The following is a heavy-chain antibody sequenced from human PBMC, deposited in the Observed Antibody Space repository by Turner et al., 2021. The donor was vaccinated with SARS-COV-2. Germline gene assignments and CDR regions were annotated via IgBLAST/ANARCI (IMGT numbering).Heavy chain of an antibody. CDR3: AKDEVAGLLYDVYAMDV. J-gene: IGHJ6*02. V-gene: IGHV3-23*01. CDR1: GFTFSSCA. CDR2: ISASGGGT. D-gene: IGHD6-19*01. Sequence: EVQLLESGGGLVKPGGSLRLSCAASGFTFSSCAISWVRRARGKGLEWVSSISASGGGTYNAYSVKGGFTISRDNSKNTQYLQMISLRAEDTAVYYCAKDEVAGLLYDVYAMDVWGQGTTVTVSS.